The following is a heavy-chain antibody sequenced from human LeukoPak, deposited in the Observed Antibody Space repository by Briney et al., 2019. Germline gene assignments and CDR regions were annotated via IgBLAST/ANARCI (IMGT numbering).Heavy chain of an antibody. CDR3: AREKRRYSGSYSFDY. J-gene: IGHJ4*02. CDR2: IYHSGST. D-gene: IGHD1-26*01. CDR1: GGSISSSSYY. Sequence: SETLSLTCTVSGGSISSSSYYWGWLRQPPGKGLEWIGSIYHSGSTYYNPSLKSRVTISVDTSKNQFSLKLSSVTAADTAVYYCAREKRRYSGSYSFDYWGQGTLVTVSS. V-gene: IGHV4-39*07.